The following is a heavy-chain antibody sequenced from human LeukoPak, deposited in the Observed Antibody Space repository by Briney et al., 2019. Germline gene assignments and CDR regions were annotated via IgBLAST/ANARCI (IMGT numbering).Heavy chain of an antibody. D-gene: IGHD6-13*01. V-gene: IGHV4-39*07. J-gene: IGHJ5*02. CDR3: ARDHLESGTIDPTGSWFDP. CDR1: GGSISSSSYY. Sequence: SETLSLTCTVSGGSISSSSYYWGWIRQPPGKGLEWIWSIYYSGSTYYNPSLKSRVTISVDTSKNQFSLKLSSVTAADTAVYYCARDHLESGTIDPTGSWFDPWGQGTLVTVSS. CDR2: IYYSGST.